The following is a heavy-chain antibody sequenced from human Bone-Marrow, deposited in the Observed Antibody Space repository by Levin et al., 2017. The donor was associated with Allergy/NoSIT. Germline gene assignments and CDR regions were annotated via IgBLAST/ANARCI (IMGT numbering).Heavy chain of an antibody. J-gene: IGHJ3*01. CDR3: AKGGRRGLERRGRGIGV. Sequence: QTGGSLRLSCVASGFSFSDYGLHWVRQAPGKGLEWMAVISYDGSNKYYSDSVKGRFSVSRDYSKNTMYLQMNSLRVDDTVIYFCAKGGRRGLERRGRGIGVWGQGTMVAVSS. V-gene: IGHV3-30*18. D-gene: IGHD6-19*01. CDR2: ISYDGSNK. CDR1: GFSFSDYG.